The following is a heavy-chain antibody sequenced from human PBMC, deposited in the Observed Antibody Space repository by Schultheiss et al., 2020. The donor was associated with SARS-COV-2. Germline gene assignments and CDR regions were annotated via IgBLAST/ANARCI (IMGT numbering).Heavy chain of an antibody. V-gene: IGHV4-38-2*01. CDR1: GYSISSGYY. J-gene: IGHJ6*02. D-gene: IGHD1-1*01. CDR3: ARHDSPKGYYYYGMDV. Sequence: SETLSLTCAVSGYSISSGYYWGWIRQPPGKGLEWIGSIYHSGSTYYNPSLKSRVTISVDTSKNQFSLKLSSVTAADTAVYYCARHDSPKGYYYYGMDVWGQGTTVTVSS. CDR2: IYHSGST.